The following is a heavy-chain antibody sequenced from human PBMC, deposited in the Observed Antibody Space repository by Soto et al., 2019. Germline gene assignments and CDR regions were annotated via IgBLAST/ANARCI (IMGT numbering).Heavy chain of an antibody. V-gene: IGHV3-53*01. D-gene: IGHD1-26*01. J-gene: IGHJ6*02. Sequence: GGSLRLSCAASGFTVSSNYMSWVRQAPGKGLEWVSVIYSGGSTNYADSVKGRFTISRDISKNTVYFQMNSLRAEDAAVYYCARARSGNYFYYGLDVWGQGTTVTVSS. CDR3: ARARSGNYFYYGLDV. CDR2: IYSGGST. CDR1: GFTVSSNY.